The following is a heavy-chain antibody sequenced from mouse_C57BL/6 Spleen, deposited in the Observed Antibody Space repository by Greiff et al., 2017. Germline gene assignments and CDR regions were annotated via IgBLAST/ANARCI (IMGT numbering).Heavy chain of an antibody. CDR3: ARRVDYYFDY. CDR2: IRSGGSYT. J-gene: IGHJ2*01. CDR1: GFTFSSYG. Sequence: EVQLVESGGDLVKPGGSLKLSCAASGFTFSSYGMSWVRQTPDKRLEWVATIRSGGSYTYYPDSVKGRFPISRDNAKNTLYLQMSSLKSEDTAIYYCARRVDYYFDYWGQGTTLTVSS. V-gene: IGHV5-6*01. D-gene: IGHD2-4*01.